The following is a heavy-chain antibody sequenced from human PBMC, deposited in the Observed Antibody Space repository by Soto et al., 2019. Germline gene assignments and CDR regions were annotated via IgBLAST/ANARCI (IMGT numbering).Heavy chain of an antibody. J-gene: IGHJ3*02. D-gene: IGHD3-3*01. CDR1: GFTFSSYW. CDR3: ARGSFWSGYYHDAFDI. Sequence: GGSLRLSCAASGFTFSSYWMHWVRQAPGKGLVWVSRINSDGSSTSYADSVKGRFTISRDNAKNTLYLQMNSLRAEDTAVYYCARGSFWSGYYHDAFDIWGQGTMVTVSS. CDR2: INSDGSST. V-gene: IGHV3-74*01.